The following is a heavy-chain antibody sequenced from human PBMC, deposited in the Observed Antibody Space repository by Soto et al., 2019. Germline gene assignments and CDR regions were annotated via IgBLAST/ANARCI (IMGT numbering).Heavy chain of an antibody. CDR2: IIPIFGTA. D-gene: IGHD3-22*01. Sequence: SVKVSCKASGGTFSSYAISWVRQAPGQGLEWMGGIIPIFGTANYAQKFQGRVTITADESTSTAYMELSSLRSEDTAVYYCARVAYYDLPDAFDIWGQGTMVTVSS. CDR1: GGTFSSYA. V-gene: IGHV1-69*13. CDR3: ARVAYYDLPDAFDI. J-gene: IGHJ3*02.